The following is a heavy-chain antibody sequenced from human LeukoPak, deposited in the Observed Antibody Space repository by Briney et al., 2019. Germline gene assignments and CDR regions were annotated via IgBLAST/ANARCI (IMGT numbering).Heavy chain of an antibody. CDR2: ISLSGTMI. D-gene: IGHD5-18*01. CDR3: ARGCGSRYGPFDY. CDR1: GFIFSDCY. J-gene: IGHJ4*02. V-gene: IGHV3-11*04. Sequence: GGSLRLSCAASGFIFSDCYMSWIRPAPGKGLEWVSDISLSGTMIYYADSVKGPFTISRANARNSLYLHTDSLGVQDQAVFFCARGCGSRYGPFDYWGGGPRVTVP.